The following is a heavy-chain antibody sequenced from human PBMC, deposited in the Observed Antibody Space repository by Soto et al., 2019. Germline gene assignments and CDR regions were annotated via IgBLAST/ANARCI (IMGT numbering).Heavy chain of an antibody. CDR2: IRSKAYGGTT. CDR1: GFTFGDYA. J-gene: IGHJ4*02. V-gene: IGHV3-49*03. D-gene: IGHD4-17*01. Sequence: PGGSLRLSCTASGFTFGDYAMSWFRQAPGKGLEWVGFIRSKAYGGTTEYAASVKGRFTISRDDSKSIAYLQMNSLKTEDTAVYYCTRLWADYGGNSVAYWGQGTLVTVSS. CDR3: TRLWADYGGNSVAY.